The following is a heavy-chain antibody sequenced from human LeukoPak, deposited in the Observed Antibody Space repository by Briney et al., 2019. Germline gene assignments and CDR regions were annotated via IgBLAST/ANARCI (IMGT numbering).Heavy chain of an antibody. J-gene: IGHJ4*02. CDR1: RFTFDSYV. CDR3: ASQYSGSYGY. CDR2: INHSGST. D-gene: IGHD1-26*01. V-gene: IGHV4-34*01. Sequence: GSLRLSCAASRFTFDSYVMSWVRQAPGKGLEWIGEINHSGSTNYNPSLKSRVTISVDTSKNQFSLKLSSVTAADTAVYYCASQYSGSYGYWGQGTLVTVSS.